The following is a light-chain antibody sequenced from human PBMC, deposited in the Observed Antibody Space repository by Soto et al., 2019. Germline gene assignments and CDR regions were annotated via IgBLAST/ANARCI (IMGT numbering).Light chain of an antibody. CDR3: SSYTSSSTLV. J-gene: IGLJ2*01. CDR1: SSDVGGYKY. CDR2: EVS. V-gene: IGLV2-14*01. Sequence: QSALTQPASVSGSPGQSITISCTGTSSDVGGYKYVSWYQQHPGKAPKVIIYEVSNRPSGVSNRFSDSKSGNTASLTLSGLQAEDEADYYCSSYTSSSTLVFGGGTKLTVL.